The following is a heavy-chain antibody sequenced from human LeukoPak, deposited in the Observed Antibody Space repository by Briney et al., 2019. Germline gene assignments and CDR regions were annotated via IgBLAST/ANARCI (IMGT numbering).Heavy chain of an antibody. Sequence: ASVKVSCRASGCTFTSYGISWVRQAPGQGLEWMGWISAYNGNTNYAQKLQGRVTMTTDTSTSTAYMELRSLRSDDTAVYYCARDPLRASGSSPVAFDIWGQGTMVTVSS. D-gene: IGHD1-26*01. CDR2: ISAYNGNT. CDR1: GCTFTSYG. J-gene: IGHJ3*02. CDR3: ARDPLRASGSSPVAFDI. V-gene: IGHV1-18*01.